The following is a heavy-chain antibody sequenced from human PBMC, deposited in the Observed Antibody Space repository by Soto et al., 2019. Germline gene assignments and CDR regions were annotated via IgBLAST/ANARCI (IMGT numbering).Heavy chain of an antibody. CDR1: GYTFTSYG. CDR2: ISAYNGNT. J-gene: IGHJ5*02. V-gene: IGHV1-18*01. D-gene: IGHD3-10*01. CDR3: ARDRSFGLDLWFGGDGFDP. Sequence: QVQLVQSGAEVKKPGASVKVSCKASGYTFTSYGISWVRQAPGQGLEWMGWISAYNGNTNYAQKLQGRVTMTTDTSTSIAYIELRSLRSDDTAVYYCARDRSFGLDLWFGGDGFDPWGQGTLVTVSS.